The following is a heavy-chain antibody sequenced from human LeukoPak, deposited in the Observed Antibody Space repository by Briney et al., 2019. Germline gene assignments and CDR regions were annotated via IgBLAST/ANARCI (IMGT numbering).Heavy chain of an antibody. CDR3: ARDFGWELLNAFDI. J-gene: IGHJ3*02. Sequence: GGSLRLSCAGSGFTFSNYNLNWVRQAPGKGLEWVSFISSSGLYIYYADSVKGRFTISRDNARNALYLQMNSLRAEDTAVYYCARDFGWELLNAFDIWGQGTMVTVSS. V-gene: IGHV3-21*01. D-gene: IGHD1-26*01. CDR1: GFTFSNYN. CDR2: ISSSGLYI.